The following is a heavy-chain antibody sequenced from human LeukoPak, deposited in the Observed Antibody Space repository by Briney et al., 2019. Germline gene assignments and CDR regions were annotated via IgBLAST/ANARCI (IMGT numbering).Heavy chain of an antibody. Sequence: GGSLRLSCAASGVTLNTFAMTWVRPSPATVLELASVISGYDGSTYYADSVKGRFTISRDKSKNTVYLQMNSLRAEDTAVYYCAKGSTGWHLGFLHSWGQGTPVTVSS. CDR2: ISGYDGST. CDR1: GVTLNTFA. CDR3: AKGSTGWHLGFLHS. V-gene: IGHV3-23*01. D-gene: IGHD2-8*02. J-gene: IGHJ4*02.